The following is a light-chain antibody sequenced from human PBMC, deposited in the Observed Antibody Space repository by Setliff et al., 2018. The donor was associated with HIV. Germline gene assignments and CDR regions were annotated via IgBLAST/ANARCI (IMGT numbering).Light chain of an antibody. CDR3: CSYAGGSPPVV. V-gene: IGLV2-23*02. Sequence: QSALTQPASVSESPGQSITISCTGSASNIGTYNLVSWYRQHPGKAPQLLIFEVSERPSGVSSRFSGSKSGNTASLTISGIQAADEGDYYCCSYAGGSPPVVFGGGTKVTVL. J-gene: IGLJ2*01. CDR2: EVS. CDR1: ASNIGTYNL.